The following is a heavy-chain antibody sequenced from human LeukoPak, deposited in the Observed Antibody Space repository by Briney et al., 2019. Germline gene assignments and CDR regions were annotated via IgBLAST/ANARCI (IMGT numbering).Heavy chain of an antibody. D-gene: IGHD5-18*01. V-gene: IGHV3-74*01. J-gene: IGHJ4*02. CDR1: GFTFSNYW. CDR3: ASARGSNYGSLGD. CDR2: INSDGSIT. Sequence: GGSLRLSCAGSGFTFSNYWIHWVRQAPGKGLEWVSRINSDGSITSHADSVKGRFSISRDNSKNTLYLQMNSLRAEDTAVYYCASARGSNYGSLGDWGQGTLVTVSS.